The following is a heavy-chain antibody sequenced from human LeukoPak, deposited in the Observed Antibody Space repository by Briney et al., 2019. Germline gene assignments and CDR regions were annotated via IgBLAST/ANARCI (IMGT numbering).Heavy chain of an antibody. CDR3: ATPGHYYDSSGYNDAFDI. D-gene: IGHD3-22*01. J-gene: IGHJ3*02. CDR1: GGTFSSYA. CDR2: IIPILGIA. Sequence: SVKVSCKASGGTFSSYAISWVRQAPGQGLEWMGRIIPILGIANYAQKFQGRVTITADKSTSTAYMELSSLRSEDTAVYYCATPGHYYDSSGYNDAFDIWAQGTMVTVSS. V-gene: IGHV1-69*04.